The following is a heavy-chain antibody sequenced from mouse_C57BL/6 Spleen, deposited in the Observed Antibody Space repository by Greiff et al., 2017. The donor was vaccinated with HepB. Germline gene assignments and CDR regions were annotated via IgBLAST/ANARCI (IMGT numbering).Heavy chain of an antibody. J-gene: IGHJ4*01. CDR1: GYTFTSYW. CDR3: ARGELGRGYAMDY. Sequence: VQLQQPGAELVKPGASVKMSCKASGYTFTSYWITWVKQRPGQGLEWIGDIYPGSGSSNYNEKFKSKATLTVDTSSSTAYMQLSSLTSEDSAVYYCARGELGRGYAMDYWGQGTSVTVSS. V-gene: IGHV1-55*01. D-gene: IGHD4-1*01. CDR2: IYPGSGSS.